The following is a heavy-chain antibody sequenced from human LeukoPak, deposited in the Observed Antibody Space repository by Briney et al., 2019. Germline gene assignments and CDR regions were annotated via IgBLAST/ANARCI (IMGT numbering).Heavy chain of an antibody. J-gene: IGHJ4*02. D-gene: IGHD6-13*01. CDR3: ATVARGVAAAGPIIDY. CDR2: INPSGGST. V-gene: IGHV1-46*01. Sequence: ASVKVSCKASGYTFTSYYMHWVRQAPGQGLEWMGIINPSGGSTSYAQKFQGRVTMTRDTSTSTVYMELSSLRSEDTAVYYCATVARGVAAAGPIIDYWGQGTLVTVSS. CDR1: GYTFTSYY.